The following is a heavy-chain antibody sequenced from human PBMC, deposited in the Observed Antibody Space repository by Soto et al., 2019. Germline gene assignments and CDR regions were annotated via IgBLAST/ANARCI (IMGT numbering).Heavy chain of an antibody. Sequence: QITLKESGPTLVKPTQTLTLTCTFSGFSLNSTAVGVNWIRQPPGKALEWLALIYWDDDNHYSPSLRSRLTITKDTSKTQVVLTMTNMDPVDTATYYCAHGSGWLSDYWGQGTLVTVSS. CDR1: GFSLNSTAVG. D-gene: IGHD6-19*01. CDR3: AHGSGWLSDY. CDR2: IYWDDDN. J-gene: IGHJ4*02. V-gene: IGHV2-5*02.